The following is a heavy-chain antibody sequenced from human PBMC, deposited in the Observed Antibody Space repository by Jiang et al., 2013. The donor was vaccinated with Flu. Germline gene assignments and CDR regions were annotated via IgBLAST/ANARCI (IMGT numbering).Heavy chain of an antibody. J-gene: IGHJ4*02. CDR2: ISVYNGVT. CDR1: AHTFTSYG. V-gene: IGHV1-18*01. CDR3: ASRSPDGIFEH. Sequence: GAEVKKPGASVKVSCKASAHTFTSYGISWVRQAPGQGLEWMGWISVYNGVTKYAQKVQDRVTMTTDTSTSTAYMELRNLRSDDTAIYYCASRSPDGIFEHWGQGTLVAVSS. D-gene: IGHD5-24*01.